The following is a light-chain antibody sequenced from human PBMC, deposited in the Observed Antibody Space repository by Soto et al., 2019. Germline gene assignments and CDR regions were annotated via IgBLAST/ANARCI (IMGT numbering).Light chain of an antibody. J-gene: IGKJ1*01. CDR3: QKYTSDPWT. CDR1: QGIANY. V-gene: IGKV1-27*01. CDR2: ASS. Sequence: DVQMTQSPSSLSASVGDRVTITCRASQGIANYLAWYQQKPGKVPKLLIYASSTLQSGAPSRFSGSGFGTDFTLTISSLQPEDVATYYCQKYTSDPWTFGQGTKVEIK.